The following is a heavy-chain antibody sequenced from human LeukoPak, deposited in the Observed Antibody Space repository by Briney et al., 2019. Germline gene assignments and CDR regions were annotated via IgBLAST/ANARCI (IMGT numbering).Heavy chain of an antibody. CDR3: ARVAAGAEAHTLHYHYMDV. CDR1: GFTFGIYS. D-gene: IGHD6-13*01. Sequence: PGGSLRLSCAASGFTFGIYSMTWVRQAPGKGLEWVSSISSTGMYIYYADSMRGRFTISRDNAENSLFLQIDSLGVEDTAVYSCARVAAGAEAHTLHYHYMDVWGKGTTVTVSS. J-gene: IGHJ6*03. V-gene: IGHV3-21*01. CDR2: ISSTGMYI.